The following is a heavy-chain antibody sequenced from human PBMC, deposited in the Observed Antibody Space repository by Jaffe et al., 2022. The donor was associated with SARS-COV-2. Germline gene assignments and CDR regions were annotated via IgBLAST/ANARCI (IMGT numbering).Heavy chain of an antibody. V-gene: IGHV4-61*02. D-gene: IGHD2-8*02. J-gene: IGHJ4*02. CDR3: ARDDRGITGFVY. CDR1: GGSISSGFYY. Sequence: QVQLQESGPGLVKPSQTLSLTCTVSGGSISSGFYYWNWIRQPAGTGLEWIGRIDTSGNTNYNPSLKSRVTISVDTSKNQFSLTLSSVAAADTAVYYCARDDRGITGFVYWGQGTLVTVSS. CDR2: IDTSGNT.